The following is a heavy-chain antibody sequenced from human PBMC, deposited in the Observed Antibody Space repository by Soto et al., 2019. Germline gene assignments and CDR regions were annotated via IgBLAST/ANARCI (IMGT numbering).Heavy chain of an antibody. Sequence: PGGSLRLSCAASGFTFSNAWMNWVRQAPGKGLEWVGRIKSKTDGGTTDYAAPVKGRFTISRDDSKNTLYLQMNSLKTEDTAVYYCTTGLTWIQLWVDYWGQGTLVTVSS. CDR3: TTGLTWIQLWVDY. CDR1: GFTFSNAW. CDR2: IKSKTDGGTT. V-gene: IGHV3-15*07. D-gene: IGHD5-18*01. J-gene: IGHJ4*02.